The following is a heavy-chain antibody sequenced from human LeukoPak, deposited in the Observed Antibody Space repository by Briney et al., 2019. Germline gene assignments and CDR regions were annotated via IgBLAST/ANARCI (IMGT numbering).Heavy chain of an antibody. Sequence: GGSLILSCAASGFTFDDYGLSWVRQGPGKGLEWVSGISWNGGYIGYVDSVKGRFTISRDNAKNSLYLQMNSLRAEDTALYYCARGYYDSSGKGGYFLECWGQGTLVTVSS. CDR2: ISWNGGYI. V-gene: IGHV3-20*04. J-gene: IGHJ4*02. CDR1: GFTFDDYG. D-gene: IGHD3-22*01. CDR3: ARGYYDSSGKGGYFLEC.